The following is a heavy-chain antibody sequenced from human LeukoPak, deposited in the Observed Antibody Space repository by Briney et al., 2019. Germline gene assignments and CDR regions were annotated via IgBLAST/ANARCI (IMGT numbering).Heavy chain of an antibody. CDR2: IRYDGSNK. CDR3: AKWQQLGLSPWFDP. D-gene: IGHD6-13*01. CDR1: GFTFSSYG. Sequence: GGSLRLSCVASGFTFSSYGMHWVRQAPGKGLEWVAFIRYDGSNKYYADSVKGRFTISRDNSKNTLYLQMNSLRAEDTAVYYCAKWQQLGLSPWFDPWGQGTLVTVSS. J-gene: IGHJ5*02. V-gene: IGHV3-30*02.